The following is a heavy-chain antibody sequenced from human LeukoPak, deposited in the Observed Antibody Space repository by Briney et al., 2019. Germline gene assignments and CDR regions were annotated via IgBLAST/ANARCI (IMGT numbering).Heavy chain of an antibody. D-gene: IGHD5-18*01. J-gene: IGHJ4*02. Sequence: SETLSLTCTVSGGSISSYYWSWLRQPPGKGLEWIGYIYYSGSTNYNPSLKSRVTISVDTSKNQFSLKLSSVTAADTAVYYCARGYSVVFDYWGQGTLVTVSS. CDR3: ARGYSVVFDY. CDR1: GGSISSYY. CDR2: IYYSGST. V-gene: IGHV4-59*01.